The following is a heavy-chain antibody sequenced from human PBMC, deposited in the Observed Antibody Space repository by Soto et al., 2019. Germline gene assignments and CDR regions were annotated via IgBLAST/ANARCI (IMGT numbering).Heavy chain of an antibody. CDR3: AQQTQTGYRLFDY. V-gene: IGHV2-5*02. CDR2: IYWDDDR. Sequence: QITLKESGPPLVKPTQTLTLTCTVSGFSLTANGVAVGWIRQPPGKALEWLALIYWDDDRRYSPSLEARLTIKKDTSRNQVVLKMTNMAPVDTRTYWCAQQTQTGYRLFDYWGRGTLVTVA. CDR1: GFSLTANGVA. J-gene: IGHJ4*02. D-gene: IGHD5-12*01.